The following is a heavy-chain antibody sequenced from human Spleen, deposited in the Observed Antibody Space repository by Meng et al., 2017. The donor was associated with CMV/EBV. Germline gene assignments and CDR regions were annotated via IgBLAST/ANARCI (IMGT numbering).Heavy chain of an antibody. Sequence: GESLKISCAASGFTFSSYGMHWVRQAPGKGLEWVSAISGSGGSTYYADSVKGRFTISRDNSKNTLYLQMNSLRAEDTAVYYCAKYIAVAGRAYYFDYWGQGTLVTVSS. J-gene: IGHJ4*02. CDR2: ISGSGGST. D-gene: IGHD6-19*01. CDR3: AKYIAVAGRAYYFDY. CDR1: GFTFSSYG. V-gene: IGHV3-23*01.